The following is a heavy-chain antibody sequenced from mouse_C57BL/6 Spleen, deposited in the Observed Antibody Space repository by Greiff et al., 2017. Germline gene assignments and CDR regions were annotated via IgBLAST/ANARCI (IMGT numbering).Heavy chain of an antibody. CDR1: GYTFTDYN. CDR3: ARRRTRGLGRGFAY. J-gene: IGHJ3*01. V-gene: IGHV1-18*01. CDR2: INPNNGGT. D-gene: IGHD4-1*01. Sequence: EVQLQQSGPELVKPGASVKIPCKASGYTFTDYNMDWVKQSHGKSLEWIGDINPNNGGTIYNQKFKGKATLTVDKSSSTAYMELRSLTSEDTAVYYCARRRTRGLGRGFAYWGQGTLVTVSA.